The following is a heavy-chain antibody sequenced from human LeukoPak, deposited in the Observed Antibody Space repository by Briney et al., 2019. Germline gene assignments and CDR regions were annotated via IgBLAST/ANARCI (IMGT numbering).Heavy chain of an antibody. V-gene: IGHV3-48*01. Sequence: GALRLSCAAPGFTFSSYSMNWVRQAPGEGLEWVSYISSLSGSIYYADSVKGRFTISRDNAKNSLYLQMDSLRAEDTAVYYCARDVTDYYDSSGYFWGQGTLVTVSS. CDR3: ARDVTDYYDSSGYF. D-gene: IGHD3-22*01. CDR2: ISSLSGSI. J-gene: IGHJ4*02. CDR1: GFTFSSYS.